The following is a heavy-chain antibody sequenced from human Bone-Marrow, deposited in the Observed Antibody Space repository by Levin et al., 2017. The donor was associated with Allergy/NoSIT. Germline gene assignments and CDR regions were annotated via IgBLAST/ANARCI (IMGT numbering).Heavy chain of an antibody. CDR2: IDGSGGST. Sequence: GASVKVSCAASGFTFDTYALNWVRQAPGKGLEWVSIIDGSGGSTHYADSVKGRFTLSRDNSKNTVYLQMSSLRVEDTAVYYCAKSPGRHDFWSGYYPPATVVDYWGQGTLVTVS. CDR3: AKSPGRHDFWSGYYPPATVVDY. J-gene: IGHJ4*02. CDR1: GFTFDTYA. V-gene: IGHV3-23*01. D-gene: IGHD3-3*01.